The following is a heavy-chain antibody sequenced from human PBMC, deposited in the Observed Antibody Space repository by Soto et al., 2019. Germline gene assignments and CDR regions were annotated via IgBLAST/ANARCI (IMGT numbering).Heavy chain of an antibody. CDR3: ATRRGVIIRGFGY. J-gene: IGHJ4*02. D-gene: IGHD3-10*01. CDR1: GVSISSGGYY. V-gene: IGHV4-31*03. CDR2: IYYSGSA. Sequence: QVQLQESGPGLVKPSQTLSLTCTVSGVSISSGGYYWSWIRHLPGSGLEWIGYIYYSGSAYYNPSLKSRVTISMDTSKNQFSLRLNSVTAADTAVYYCATRRGVIIRGFGYWGQGSLVTVSS.